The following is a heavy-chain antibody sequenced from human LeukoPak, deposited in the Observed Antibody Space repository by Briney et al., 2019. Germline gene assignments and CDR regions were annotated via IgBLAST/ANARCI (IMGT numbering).Heavy chain of an antibody. CDR3: TRDKAYNRFDH. V-gene: IGHV3-7*04. Sequence: GGSLRLSCAASGFTFSSSWMTWVRQAPGKGLEWVANINEDGSVKNYVVSVKGRFTISRDNAKNSLFLQMNSLRVEDTAVYYCTRDKAYNRFDHWGQGTLVTVSS. J-gene: IGHJ5*02. CDR2: INEDGSVK. CDR1: GFTFSSSW. D-gene: IGHD1-1*01.